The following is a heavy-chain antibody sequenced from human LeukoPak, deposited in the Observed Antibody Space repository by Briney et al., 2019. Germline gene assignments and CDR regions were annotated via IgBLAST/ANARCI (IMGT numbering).Heavy chain of an antibody. CDR2: IYYSGST. Sequence: SETLSLPCPVSGGSISSGGYYWSWIRQHPGKGLEWIGYIYYSGSTYYNPSLKSRVTISVDTSKNQFSLRLSSVSAADTAVYYCARGGGDVYNVFDYWGQGTLVTVSS. V-gene: IGHV4-31*03. D-gene: IGHD5-24*01. J-gene: IGHJ4*02. CDR1: GGSISSGGYY. CDR3: ARGGGDVYNVFDY.